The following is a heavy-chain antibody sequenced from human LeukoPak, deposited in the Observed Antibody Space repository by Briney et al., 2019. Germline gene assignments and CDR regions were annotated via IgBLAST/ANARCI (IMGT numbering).Heavy chain of an antibody. J-gene: IGHJ4*02. D-gene: IGHD3-22*01. CDR2: INPNCGGT. Sequence: ASVKVSCKASRYTFTGYYMHWVRQAPGRGLEWMGRINPNCGGTNYAQKFQGRVTMTRDTSISTAYMELSRLRSDDTAVYYCARGGTYYYDSSGYPSGFDYWGQGTLVTVSS. CDR3: ARGGTYYYDSSGYPSGFDY. CDR1: RYTFTGYY. V-gene: IGHV1-2*06.